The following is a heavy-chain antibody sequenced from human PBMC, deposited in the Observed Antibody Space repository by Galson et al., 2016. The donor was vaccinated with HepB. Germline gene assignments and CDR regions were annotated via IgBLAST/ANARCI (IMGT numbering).Heavy chain of an antibody. CDR1: GDSVSSNSAV. V-gene: IGHV6-1*01. D-gene: IGHD6-19*01. CDR2: TFYKSKWYN. Sequence: CAISGDSVSSNSAVWNWTRQSPSRGLEWLGRTFYKSKWYNDYAVSVKSRITVNADTSKNQLSLHLNSVTPDDTAVYYCTRGFEYSSGWYYFDHWGQGTLVTVSS. CDR3: TRGFEYSSGWYYFDH. J-gene: IGHJ4*02.